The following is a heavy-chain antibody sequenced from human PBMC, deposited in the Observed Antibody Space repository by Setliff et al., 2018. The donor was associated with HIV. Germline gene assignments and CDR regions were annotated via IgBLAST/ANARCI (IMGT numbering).Heavy chain of an antibody. CDR3: ARDAGYSGSAWNY. D-gene: IGHD5-12*01. CDR1: GDTFTGYT. V-gene: IGHV1-69*13. Sequence: GASVKVSCKSSGDTFTGYTITWVRQAPGQGLEWMGGIIPSLGTANYAQRFKGRVTFTADASTSTVYMELSSLRSEDTAMYYCARDAGYSGSAWNYWGQGTLVTVSS. J-gene: IGHJ4*02. CDR2: IIPSLGTA.